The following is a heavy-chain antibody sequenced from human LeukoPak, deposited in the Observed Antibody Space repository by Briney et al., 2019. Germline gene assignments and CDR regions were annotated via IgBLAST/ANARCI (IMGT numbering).Heavy chain of an antibody. CDR1: GFTFSSYA. J-gene: IGHJ5*02. CDR3: AKDKPMYSSSRYWFDP. CDR2: ISGSGGST. Sequence: GGSLRLSCAAPGFTFSSYAMSWVRQAPGKGLEWVSAISGSGGSTYYADSVKGRFTISRDNSKNTLYLQMNSLRAEDTAVYYCAKDKPMYSSSRYWFDPWGQGTLVTVSS. V-gene: IGHV3-23*01. D-gene: IGHD6-13*01.